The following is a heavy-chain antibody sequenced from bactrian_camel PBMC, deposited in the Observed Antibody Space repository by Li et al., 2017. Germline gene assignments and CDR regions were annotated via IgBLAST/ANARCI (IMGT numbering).Heavy chain of an antibody. CDR1: GYIYGSCS. CDR2: IITGGST. D-gene: IGHD2*01. J-gene: IGHJ4*01. Sequence: HVQLVESGGGSVQAGGSLRLSCKASGYIYGSCSMGWYRQTPGKERELVSHIITGGSTYYADSVKGRFTISQDNAKNTVYLQMNNLKVDDTALYYCVTGTYYSCNFCHTFADWGQGTQVTVS. V-gene: IGHV3S55*01. CDR3: VTGTYYSCNFCHTFAD.